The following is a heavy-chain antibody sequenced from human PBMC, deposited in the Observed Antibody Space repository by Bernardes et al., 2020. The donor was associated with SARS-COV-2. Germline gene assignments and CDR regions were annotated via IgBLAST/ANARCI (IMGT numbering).Heavy chain of an antibody. D-gene: IGHD2-15*01. CDR3: ARRARVGGSHFDT. V-gene: IGHV4-59*01. J-gene: IGHJ4*02. CDR2: VFENGNT. CDR1: GGSIRSYH. Sequence: SETLSLTCSVSGGSIRSYHWSWIRQSPEKGLEWIGSVFENGNTNYSPSLRNRVTISIDTSNNQFSLTLKSVTAADTAVYYCARRARVGGSHFDTWGQGIPVTVAS.